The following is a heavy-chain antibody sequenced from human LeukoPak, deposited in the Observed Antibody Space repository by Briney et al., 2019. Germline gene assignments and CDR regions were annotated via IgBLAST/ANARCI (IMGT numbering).Heavy chain of an antibody. V-gene: IGHV3-23*01. Sequence: PGGSLSLSCAASGFTFSSYAMNWVRQAPGKWLGWISSISGSGDNTYCAGSVKGRFTISRDNSKNTLYLQMNSLRADDTAVYYCAKSHHVTAIDYWGQGTLVTVSS. D-gene: IGHD2-21*02. J-gene: IGHJ4*02. CDR1: GFTFSSYA. CDR3: AKSHHVTAIDY. CDR2: ISGSGDNT.